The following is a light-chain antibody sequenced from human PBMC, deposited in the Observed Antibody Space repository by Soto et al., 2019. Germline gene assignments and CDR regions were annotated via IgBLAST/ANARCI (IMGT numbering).Light chain of an antibody. J-gene: IGKJ1*01. Sequence: ESVLTQSPGTLSLSPGERATLSCRASQSVSSNYLAWYQQKPGQAPRVLIYGASIRATGIPDRFSGSGSETDFTLTISRLEPEDFAVYYCQQYGTSPRTFGQGTKVDI. CDR1: QSVSSNY. CDR3: QQYGTSPRT. CDR2: GAS. V-gene: IGKV3-20*01.